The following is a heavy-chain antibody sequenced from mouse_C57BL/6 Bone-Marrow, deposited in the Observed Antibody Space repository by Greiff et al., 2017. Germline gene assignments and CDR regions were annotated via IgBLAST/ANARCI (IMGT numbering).Heavy chain of an antibody. CDR2: IYPGNSDT. D-gene: IGHD1-1*01. CDR3: TRDYYGSLY. Sequence: VPLQQSGPVLARPGASVQMSCKPSCYTFPSYWMPWVKQRPGQGLEWIGAIYPGNSDTCYNQRFKGKAKLTAVTSASTAYMELSSLTNDDSAVYYCTRDYYGSLYWGQGTTLTVSS. V-gene: IGHV1-5*01. CDR1: CYTFPSYW. J-gene: IGHJ2*01.